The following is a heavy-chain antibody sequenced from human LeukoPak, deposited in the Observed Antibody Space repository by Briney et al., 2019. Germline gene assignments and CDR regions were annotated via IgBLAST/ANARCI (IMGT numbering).Heavy chain of an antibody. J-gene: IGHJ6*04. CDR2: ISSSGSTI. V-gene: IGHV3-48*03. CDR3: AELGITMIGGV. D-gene: IGHD3-10*02. CDR1: GFTFTKYA. Sequence: GSLRLSCAASGFTFTKYAMSWVRQAAGKGLEWVSYISSSGSTIYYADSVKGRFTISRDNAKNSLYLQMNSLRAEDTAVYYCAELGITMIGGVWGKGTTVTISS.